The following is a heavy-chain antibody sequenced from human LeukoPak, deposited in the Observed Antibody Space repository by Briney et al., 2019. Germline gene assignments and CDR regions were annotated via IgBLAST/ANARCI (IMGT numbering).Heavy chain of an antibody. J-gene: IGHJ4*02. CDR1: GGSISSYY. CDR2: IYHSGST. Sequence: PSETLSLTCTVSGGSISSYYWSWIRQPPGKGLEWIGYIYHSGSTNYNPSLKSRVTISVDTSKNQFSLKLSSVTAADTAVYYCARGGSLRPPIYFDYWGQGTLVTVSS. CDR3: ARGGSLRPPIYFDY. D-gene: IGHD6-13*01. V-gene: IGHV4-59*01.